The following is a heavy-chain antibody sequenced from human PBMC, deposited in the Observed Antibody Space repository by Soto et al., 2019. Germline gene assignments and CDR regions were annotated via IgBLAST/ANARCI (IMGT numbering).Heavy chain of an antibody. Sequence: QVQLVESGGGVVQPGRSLRLSCAASGFTFRSYALHWVAQAPGKGLEWVAVISYDGSNKYYADSVKGRFTISRDNSKNTLYLQMNSLRAEDTAVYYCARGNSVNDYWGQGTLVTVSS. CDR3: ARGNSVNDY. J-gene: IGHJ4*02. D-gene: IGHD2-21*01. CDR1: GFTFRSYA. V-gene: IGHV3-30-3*01. CDR2: ISYDGSNK.